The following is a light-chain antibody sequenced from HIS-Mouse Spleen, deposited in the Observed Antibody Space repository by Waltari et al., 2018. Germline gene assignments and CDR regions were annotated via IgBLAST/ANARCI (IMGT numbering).Light chain of an antibody. V-gene: IGLV2-23*01. J-gene: IGLJ3*02. CDR1: SSDVGGYNY. CDR3: CSYAGSSTWV. CDR2: EGS. Sequence: QSALTQPASVSGSPGQSITISCTGTSSDVGGYNYVSWNQQHPGKAPKLMIYEGSKRPSGVSTRFSGSKSGNTASLTISGLQAEDEADYYCCSYAGSSTWVFGGGTKLTVL.